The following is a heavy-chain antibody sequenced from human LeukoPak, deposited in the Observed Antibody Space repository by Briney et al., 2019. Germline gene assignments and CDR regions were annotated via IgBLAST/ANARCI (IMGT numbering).Heavy chain of an antibody. CDR3: ARNQDDILTGYILSWFDP. CDR2: IRAYNGNT. Sequence: GASVKVSCKASGYTFTSYGISWVRQAPGEGLEWVGWIRAYNGNTNYAQKLQGRGTMTTDTSTSTAYMELRSLRSDDTAVYYCARNQDDILTGYILSWFDPWGQGTLVTVSS. CDR1: GYTFTSYG. D-gene: IGHD3-9*01. J-gene: IGHJ5*02. V-gene: IGHV1-18*01.